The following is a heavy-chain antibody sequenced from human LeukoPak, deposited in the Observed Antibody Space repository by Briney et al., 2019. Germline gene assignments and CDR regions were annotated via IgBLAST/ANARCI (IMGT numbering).Heavy chain of an antibody. CDR2: IEYDGINK. Sequence: GGSLRLSCATSGFIFSSYGMHWVRQAPGKGLEWVAFIEYDGINKYYADSVKGRFTISRDNSKNTLYLQMNSLRAEDTAVYYCAKDPYFAAAGTGYNWFDPWGQGTLVTVSS. CDR1: GFIFSSYG. CDR3: AKDPYFAAAGTGYNWFDP. V-gene: IGHV3-30*02. D-gene: IGHD6-13*01. J-gene: IGHJ5*02.